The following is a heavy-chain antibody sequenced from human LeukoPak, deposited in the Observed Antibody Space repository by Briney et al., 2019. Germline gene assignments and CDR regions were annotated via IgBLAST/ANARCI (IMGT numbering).Heavy chain of an antibody. CDR2: IWYDGSNK. CDR1: GFTFSSYA. D-gene: IGHD4-17*01. J-gene: IGHJ4*02. Sequence: GGSLRLSCAASGFTFSSYAMHWVRQAPGKGLEWVAVIWYDGSNKYYADSVKGRFTISRDNSKNTLYLQMNSLRAEDTAVYYRAGDYGDRSIVWGQGTLVTVSS. CDR3: AGDYGDRSIV. V-gene: IGHV3-33*08.